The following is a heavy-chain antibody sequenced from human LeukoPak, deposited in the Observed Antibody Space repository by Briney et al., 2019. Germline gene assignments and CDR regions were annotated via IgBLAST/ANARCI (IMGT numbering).Heavy chain of an antibody. Sequence: PSETLSLTCAVSGFSISSGFFWGWIRQPPGKGLEWIGSIFHTGSTYYNPSLNSGVTISGDTSKNQLSLKLRSVTAADTAVYYCARGPDYYGSGRALYFDYWGQGILVTVSS. CDR2: IFHTGST. J-gene: IGHJ4*02. V-gene: IGHV4-38-2*01. D-gene: IGHD3-10*01. CDR1: GFSISSGFF. CDR3: ARGPDYYGSGRALYFDY.